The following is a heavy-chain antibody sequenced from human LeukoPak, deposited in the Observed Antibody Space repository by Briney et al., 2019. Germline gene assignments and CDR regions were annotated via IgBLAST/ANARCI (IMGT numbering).Heavy chain of an antibody. Sequence: SETLSLTCTVSGGSIRSGDFYWSWIRQPPGKGLEWIGYIYYSGSTNYNPSLKSRVTISVDTSKNQFSLKLSSVTAADTAVYYCARVPVAGDYYYYGMDVWGQGTTVTVSS. J-gene: IGHJ6*02. V-gene: IGHV4-61*08. CDR2: IYYSGST. CDR3: ARVPVAGDYYYYGMDV. CDR1: GGSIRSGDFY. D-gene: IGHD6-19*01.